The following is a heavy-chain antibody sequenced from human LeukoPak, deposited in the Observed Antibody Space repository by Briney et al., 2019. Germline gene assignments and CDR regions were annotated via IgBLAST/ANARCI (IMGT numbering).Heavy chain of an antibody. D-gene: IGHD3-22*01. Sequence: GGALRLSCVASGFNFNTYAIHWVRQAPGKGLEWVSLISYNGGRKDYAASVKGRFTIDRDNSKKTVYMQMNFLSPDDTAIYFCARQEARDYYYEGLDFWGQGSLVTVSS. CDR3: ARQEARDYYYEGLDF. CDR1: GFNFNTYA. J-gene: IGHJ4*02. V-gene: IGHV3-30*04. CDR2: ISYNGGRK.